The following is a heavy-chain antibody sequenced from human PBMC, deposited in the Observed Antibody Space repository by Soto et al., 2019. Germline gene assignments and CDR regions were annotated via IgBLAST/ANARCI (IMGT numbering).Heavy chain of an antibody. V-gene: IGHV3-21*01. CDR1: GFTFSLFA. J-gene: IGHJ4*02. D-gene: IGHD3-16*01. CDR3: ARVGQVISIDY. Sequence: GGSLRLSXTASGFTFSLFAMNWVRQAPGKGLEWISSISTMSTHIYYADSAEGRFTISRDNAKNSLYLQMNSLRVEDTAIYFCARVGQVISIDYWGQGTLVTVSS. CDR2: ISTMSTHI.